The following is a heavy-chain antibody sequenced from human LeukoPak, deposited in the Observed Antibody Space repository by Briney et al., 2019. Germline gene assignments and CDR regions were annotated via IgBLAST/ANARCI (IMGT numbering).Heavy chain of an antibody. J-gene: IGHJ6*02. V-gene: IGHV3-53*01. CDR3: AREGGDSGSYYYYGMDV. CDR2: IYSGGST. D-gene: IGHD2-21*01. Sequence: PGGSLRLSCAASGFTVSSNYMSWVRQAPGKGLEWVSVIYSGGSTYYADSVKGRFTISRHNSKNTLYLQMNSLRAEDTAVYYCAREGGDSGSYYYYGMDVWGQGTTVTVSS. CDR1: GFTVSSNY.